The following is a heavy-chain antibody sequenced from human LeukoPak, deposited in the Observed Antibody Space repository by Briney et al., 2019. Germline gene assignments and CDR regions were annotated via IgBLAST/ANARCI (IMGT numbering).Heavy chain of an antibody. Sequence: SETLSLTCAVYGGSFSGYYWSWIRQPPGKGLEWIGEINHSGSTNYNPSLKSRVTISVDTSKNQFPLKLSSVTAADTAVYYCARGPEGYCSSTSCYSFDYWGQGTLVTVSS. V-gene: IGHV4-34*01. CDR1: GGSFSGYY. J-gene: IGHJ4*02. D-gene: IGHD2-2*01. CDR2: INHSGST. CDR3: ARGPEGYCSSTSCYSFDY.